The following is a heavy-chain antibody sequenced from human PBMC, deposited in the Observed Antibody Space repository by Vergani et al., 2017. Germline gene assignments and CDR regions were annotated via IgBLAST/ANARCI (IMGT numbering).Heavy chain of an antibody. CDR3: ARWGFGDDADY. Sequence: QVQLVQSGAEVKKPGASVKVSCKVSGYTLTELSMHWVRQAPGKGLEWMGRIIPILGIANYAQKFQGRVTITADKSTSTAYMELSSLRSEDTAVYYCARWGFGDDADYWGQGTLVTVSS. D-gene: IGHD3-10*01. CDR1: GYTLTELS. CDR2: IIPILGIA. V-gene: IGHV1-69*04. J-gene: IGHJ4*02.